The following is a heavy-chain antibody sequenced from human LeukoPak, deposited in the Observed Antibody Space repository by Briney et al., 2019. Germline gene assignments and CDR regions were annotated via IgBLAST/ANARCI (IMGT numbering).Heavy chain of an antibody. CDR2: INHSGST. V-gene: IGHV4-34*01. CDR1: GGSFSGYY. Sequence: SETLSLTCAVYGGSFSGYYWSWIRQPPGKGLEWIGEINHSGSTNYNPSLKSRVTISVDTSKNQFSLKLNSVTAADTAVYYCARRRCSSTSCYAYRVVVNWFDPWGQGTLVTVSS. J-gene: IGHJ5*02. CDR3: ARRRCSSTSCYAYRVVVNWFDP. D-gene: IGHD2-2*01.